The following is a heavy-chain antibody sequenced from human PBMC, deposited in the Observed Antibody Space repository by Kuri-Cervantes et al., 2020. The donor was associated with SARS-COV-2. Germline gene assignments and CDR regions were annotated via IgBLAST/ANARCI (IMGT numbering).Heavy chain of an antibody. J-gene: IGHJ4*02. CDR3: ARYGDYVPFDY. CDR2: IYYSGST. V-gene: IGHV4-31*03. CDR1: GGSISSGGYY. D-gene: IGHD4-17*01. Sequence: SETLSLTCTVSGGSISSGGYYWSWIRQHPGKGLEWIGYIYYSGSTYYNPSLKSRVTISVDTSKNQFSLKLSSVTAAVTAVYYCARYGDYVPFDYWGQGTLVTVSS.